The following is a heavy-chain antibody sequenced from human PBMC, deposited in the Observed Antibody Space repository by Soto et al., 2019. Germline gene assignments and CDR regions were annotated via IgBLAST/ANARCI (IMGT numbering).Heavy chain of an antibody. CDR1: GFTFSNAW. Sequence: EVQLLESGGDLVQPGGSLRLSCVASGFTFSNAWMSWVRQAPGKGLEWVGRIKSKTDGGTTDYAAPVKGRFTISRDDSKNTLYLQMNSLKTEDTAVYYCTSLDLDCSSTSCSQRYWGQGTLVTVSS. V-gene: IGHV3-15*01. CDR2: IKSKTDGGTT. D-gene: IGHD2-2*01. CDR3: TSLDLDCSSTSCSQRY. J-gene: IGHJ4*02.